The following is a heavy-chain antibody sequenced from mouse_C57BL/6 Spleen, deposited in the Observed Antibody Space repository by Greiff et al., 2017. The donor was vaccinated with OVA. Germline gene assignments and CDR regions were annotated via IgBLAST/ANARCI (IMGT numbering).Heavy chain of an antibody. Sequence: QVQLQQPGAELVRPGTSVKLSCKASGYTFTSYWLHWVKQRPGHGLEWIGVIDPSDSYTNYNQKFKGKATLTVDTSSSTAYMEHSSLTSEDSAVYYCARGLELGRGNYFDYWGQGTTLTVSS. V-gene: IGHV1-59*01. J-gene: IGHJ2*01. CDR2: IDPSDSYT. CDR3: ARGLELGRGNYFDY. CDR1: GYTFTSYW. D-gene: IGHD4-1*01.